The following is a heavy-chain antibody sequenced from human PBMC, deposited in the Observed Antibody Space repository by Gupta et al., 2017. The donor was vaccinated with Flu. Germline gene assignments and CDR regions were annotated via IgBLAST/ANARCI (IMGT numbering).Heavy chain of an antibody. CDR3: ARQVDRRWFDP. CDR1: GDSISSWSHY. CDR2: IYYSGYT. J-gene: IGHJ5*02. Sequence: QLQLQESGPGLLKPSETLSLTCTVSGDSISSWSHYWGWIRQSPGKGLEWIASIYYSGYTYFSPSLKSRVSLSVDTAKNQFSLELKSVTATDTALYFCARQVDRRWFDPWGQGILGTVSS. V-gene: IGHV4-39*01.